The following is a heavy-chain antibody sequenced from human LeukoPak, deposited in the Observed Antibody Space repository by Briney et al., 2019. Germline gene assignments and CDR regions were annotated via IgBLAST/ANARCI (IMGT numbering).Heavy chain of an antibody. V-gene: IGHV1-2*02. CDR1: GYTFTGYY. CDR2: INPNSGGT. D-gene: IGHD2-15*01. CDR3: ARDLRYCSGGSCYGVIIAFDY. J-gene: IGHJ4*02. Sequence: ASVKVSCKASGYTFTGYYTHWVRQAPGQGLEWMGWINPNSGGTNYAQKFQGRVTMTRDTSISTAYMELSRLRSDDTAVYYCARDLRYCSGGSCYGVIIAFDYWGQGTLVTVSS.